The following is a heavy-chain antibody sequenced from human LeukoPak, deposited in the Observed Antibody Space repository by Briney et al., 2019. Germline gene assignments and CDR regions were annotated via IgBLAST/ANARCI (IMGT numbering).Heavy chain of an antibody. CDR2: INSDGSNT. V-gene: IGHV3-74*01. J-gene: IGHJ4*02. D-gene: IGHD4-23*01. CDR3: AKDANDYGGNLGDY. Sequence: GGSLRLPCAASGFTFSSYWMHWVRQASGKGLVWVSRINSDGSNTNYADSVKGRFTISRDNAKNTLYLQMNSLRAEDTAVYYCAKDANDYGGNLGDYWGQGTLVTVSS. CDR1: GFTFSSYW.